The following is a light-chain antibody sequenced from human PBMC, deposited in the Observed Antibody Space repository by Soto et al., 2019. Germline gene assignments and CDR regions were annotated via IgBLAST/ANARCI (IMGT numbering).Light chain of an antibody. CDR3: HTWGSGII. CDR2: LNNDGSH. Sequence: QSVLTQSPSASASLGASVKLTCTLSSAHSLFAIAWHQQQPDKGPRFLMKLNNDGSHTKGDGIPDRFSGSSSGAERYLTISSLQSEDEADYYCHTWGSGIIFGGGTKVTVL. J-gene: IGLJ2*01. V-gene: IGLV4-69*01. CDR1: SAHSLFA.